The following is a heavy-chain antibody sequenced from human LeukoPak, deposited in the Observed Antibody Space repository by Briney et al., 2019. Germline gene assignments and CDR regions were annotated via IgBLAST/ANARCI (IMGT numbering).Heavy chain of an antibody. CDR1: GYTFTSYD. CDR2: MNPNSGNT. D-gene: IGHD5-12*01. J-gene: IGHJ6*02. V-gene: IGHV1-8*01. Sequence: ASVKVSCKASGYTFTSYDINWVRQATGQGLEWMGWMNPNSGNTGYAQKFQGRVTMTRNTSISTAYMELSSLRSEDTAVYYCARGPLSGYDFYYYGMDVWGQGTTVTVSS. CDR3: ARGPLSGYDFYYYGMDV.